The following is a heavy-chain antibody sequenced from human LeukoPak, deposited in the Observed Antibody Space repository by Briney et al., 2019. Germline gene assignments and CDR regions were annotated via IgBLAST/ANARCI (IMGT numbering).Heavy chain of an antibody. D-gene: IGHD6-6*01. CDR2: IKQDGSEK. Sequence: GGSLRLSCAASGFTFSSYWMSWVRQAPGKGLEWVANIKQDGSEKYYVDSVKGRFTISRDNAKNSLYLQTNSLRTDDTALYYCARDLVSGSPDYFDSWGQGTLVTVSS. CDR3: ARDLVSGSPDYFDS. CDR1: GFTFSSYW. V-gene: IGHV3-7*05. J-gene: IGHJ4*02.